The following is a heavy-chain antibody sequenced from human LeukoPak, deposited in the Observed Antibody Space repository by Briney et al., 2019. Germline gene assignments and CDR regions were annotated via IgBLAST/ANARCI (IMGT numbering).Heavy chain of an antibody. D-gene: IGHD2-2*01. Sequence: PGGSLRLSCAASGFTFSSYSMNWVRQAPGKGLEWVSYISSSGSTIYYADSVKGRFTISRDNAKNSLYLQMNSLRAEDTAVYYCARDQGAYQLPGWFDPWGQGTLVTVSS. J-gene: IGHJ5*02. V-gene: IGHV3-48*04. CDR3: ARDQGAYQLPGWFDP. CDR2: ISSSGSTI. CDR1: GFTFSSYS.